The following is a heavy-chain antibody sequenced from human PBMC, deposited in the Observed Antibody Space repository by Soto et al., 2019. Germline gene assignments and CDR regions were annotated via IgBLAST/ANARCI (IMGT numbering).Heavy chain of an antibody. J-gene: IGHJ4*02. D-gene: IGHD2-21*02. CDR3: ARSIVVVTALDY. V-gene: IGHV1-69*02. CDR1: GGTFSSYI. CDR2: IIPILGIA. Sequence: EASVKVSCKASGGTFSSYIISWVRQAPGQGLEWMGRIIPILGIANYAQKFQGRVTITADKSTSTAYMELSSLRSEDTAVYYCARSIVVVTALDYWGQGTLVTVSS.